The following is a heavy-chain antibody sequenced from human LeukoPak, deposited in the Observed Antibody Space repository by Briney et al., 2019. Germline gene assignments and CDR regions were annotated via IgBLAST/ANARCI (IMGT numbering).Heavy chain of an antibody. CDR2: INHSGST. V-gene: IGHV4-34*01. CDR3: ARGPNWTGMDV. Sequence: PSETLSLTCAVYGGSFSGYYWSWTRRPPGKGLEWIGEINHSGSTNYNPSLKSRVTVSVDTSKNQFSLKLSSVTAADTAVYYCARGPNWTGMDVWGGGTTVTVSS. D-gene: IGHD1-20*01. CDR1: GGSFSGYY. J-gene: IGHJ6*04.